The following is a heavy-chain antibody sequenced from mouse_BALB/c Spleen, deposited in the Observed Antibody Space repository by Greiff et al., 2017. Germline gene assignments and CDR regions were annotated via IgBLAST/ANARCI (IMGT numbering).Heavy chain of an antibody. CDR2: ISYDGSN. CDR3: ASSTATAY. V-gene: IGHV3-6*02. J-gene: IGHJ3*01. Sequence: EVQLVESGPGLVKPSQSLSLTCSVTGYSITSGYYWNWIRQFPGTTLEWMGYISYDGSNNYNPSLKNRISITRDTSKNQFFLKLNSVTTEDTATYYCASSTATAYWGQGTLVTVSA. CDR1: GYSITSGYY. D-gene: IGHD1-2*01.